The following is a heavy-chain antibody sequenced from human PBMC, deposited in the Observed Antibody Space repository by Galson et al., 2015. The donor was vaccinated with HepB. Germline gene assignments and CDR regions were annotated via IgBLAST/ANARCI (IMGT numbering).Heavy chain of an antibody. Sequence: SLRLSCAASGFTFGGFRMSWVRQAPGKGLQWVANINEDGSEKLYVDSVKGRFTISRDNAKNSVWLQLNSLRVDETAVYYCVRDRAVAGDGDWFDPWGQGTLVTVSS. D-gene: IGHD6-19*01. J-gene: IGHJ5*02. CDR3: VRDRAVAGDGDWFDP. V-gene: IGHV3-7*01. CDR1: GFTFGGFR. CDR2: INEDGSEK.